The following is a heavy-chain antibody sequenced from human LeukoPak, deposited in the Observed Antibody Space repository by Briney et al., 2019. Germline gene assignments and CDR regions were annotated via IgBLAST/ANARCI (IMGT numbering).Heavy chain of an antibody. J-gene: IGHJ4*02. D-gene: IGHD3-10*01. CDR1: GFTFSSYD. CDR3: ATDGTPLRVGEVFFDN. Sequence: GGSLRLSCAASGFTFSSYDMNWVRQAPGRELEWISYISYISDSGTTIYYADSVKGRFTISRDDAKNSVYLQMNSLRDEDTAVYYCATDGTPLRVGEVFFDNWGQGTPDTVSS. V-gene: IGHV3-48*03. CDR2: ISDSGTTI.